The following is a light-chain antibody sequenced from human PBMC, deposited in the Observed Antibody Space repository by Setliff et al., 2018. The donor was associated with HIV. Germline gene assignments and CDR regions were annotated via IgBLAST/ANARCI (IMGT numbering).Light chain of an antibody. Sequence: QSALAQPASVSGSPGQSIIISCTGTSSDVGGYNYVSWYQQHPGKAPKLIISEVTNRPSGVSDRFSGSKSVNTASLTISGLQTEDEADYYCNAYTTSGTRVFGTGTKVTV. CDR3: NAYTTSGTRV. CDR1: SSDVGGYNY. CDR2: EVT. V-gene: IGLV2-14*01. J-gene: IGLJ1*01.